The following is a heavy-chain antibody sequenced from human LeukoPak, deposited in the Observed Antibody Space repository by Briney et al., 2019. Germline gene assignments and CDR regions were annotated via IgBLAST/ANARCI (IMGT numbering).Heavy chain of an antibody. D-gene: IGHD2-2*01. CDR3: ARDRAPIHCSSTSCWPGYFDY. J-gene: IGHJ4*02. CDR2: IYYSGST. CDR1: GGSISSSSYY. Sequence: SETLSLTCTVSGGSISSSSYYWGWIRQPPGKGLEWIGRIYYSGSTYYNPSLKSRVTISVDTSKNQFSLKLSSVTAADTAVYYCARDRAPIHCSSTSCWPGYFDYWGQGTLVTVSS. V-gene: IGHV4-39*07.